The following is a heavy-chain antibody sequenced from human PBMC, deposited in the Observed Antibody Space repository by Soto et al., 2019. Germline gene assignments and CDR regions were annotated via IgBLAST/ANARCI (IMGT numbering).Heavy chain of an antibody. Sequence: DVQLLESGGGLVQTGGSLRLSCAASGFTFSSYAMNWFRQAPGKGLEWVSVIRGSGGSTYYADAVKGRFTISRYNSKNTLYLQMNSLRAEYTAVYYCAKRTVGWYFDLWGRGTLVTVSS. CDR1: GFTFSSYA. D-gene: IGHD4-17*01. V-gene: IGHV3-23*01. J-gene: IGHJ2*01. CDR2: IRGSGGST. CDR3: AKRTVGWYFDL.